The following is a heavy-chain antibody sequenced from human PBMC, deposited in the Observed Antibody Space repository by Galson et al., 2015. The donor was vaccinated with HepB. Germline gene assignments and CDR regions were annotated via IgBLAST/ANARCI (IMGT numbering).Heavy chain of an antibody. J-gene: IGHJ5*02. CDR1: GFTFSSYE. CDR3: ARVIRYSSGWYGGWFDP. Sequence: SLRLSCAASGFTFSSYEMNWVRQAPGKGLEWVSYISSSGSTIYYADSVKGRFTISRDNAKNSLYLQMNSLRAEDTAVYYCARVIRYSSGWYGGWFDPWGQGTLVTVSS. V-gene: IGHV3-48*03. CDR2: ISSSGSTI. D-gene: IGHD6-19*01.